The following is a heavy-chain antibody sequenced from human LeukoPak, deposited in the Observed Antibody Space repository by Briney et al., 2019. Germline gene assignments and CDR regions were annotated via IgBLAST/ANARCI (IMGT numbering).Heavy chain of an antibody. CDR2: IIPIFGTA. D-gene: IGHD3-10*01. Sequence: SVKVSCKASGGTFSSFAISWVRQAPGQGLEWMGGIIPIFGTANYAQKFQGRVTITTDESTSTAYMELSSLRSEDTAVYYCARGGSRYPYYFDYWGQGTLVTVSS. CDR3: ARGGSRYPYYFDY. CDR1: GGTFSSFA. V-gene: IGHV1-69*05. J-gene: IGHJ4*02.